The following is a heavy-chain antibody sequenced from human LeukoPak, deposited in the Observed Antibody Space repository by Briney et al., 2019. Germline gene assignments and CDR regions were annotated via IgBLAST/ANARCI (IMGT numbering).Heavy chain of an antibody. CDR1: GYTFTGYY. Sequence: ASVKVSCKASGYTFTGYYMHWVRQAPGQGLEWMGWINPNSGGTNYAQKFQGWVTMTRDTSISTAYMELSSLRSEDTAVYYCAVTGGVGASFDYWGQGTLVTVSS. CDR2: INPNSGGT. CDR3: AVTGGVGASFDY. V-gene: IGHV1-2*04. J-gene: IGHJ4*02. D-gene: IGHD1-26*01.